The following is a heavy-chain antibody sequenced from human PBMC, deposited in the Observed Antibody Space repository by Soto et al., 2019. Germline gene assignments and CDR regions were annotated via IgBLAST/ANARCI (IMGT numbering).Heavy chain of an antibody. V-gene: IGHV3-11*05. Sequence: QVQLVESGGDLVKPGGSLRLSCAASGFTFTDYYMSWLRQAPGQGLQWLSYISGSTDYLNYADSVKGRFTISRDNAKNLLYLQMTSLRADDTAVYYCARHLGLSSSNDFDFCGQGTLVTVSS. D-gene: IGHD3-16*01. CDR1: GFTFTDYY. CDR3: ARHLGLSSSNDFDF. CDR2: ISGSTDYL. J-gene: IGHJ4*02.